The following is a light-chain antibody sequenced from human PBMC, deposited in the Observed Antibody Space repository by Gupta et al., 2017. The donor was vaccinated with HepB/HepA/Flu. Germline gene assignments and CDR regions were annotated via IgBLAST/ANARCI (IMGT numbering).Light chain of an antibody. CDR2: AAS. CDR1: QNIGSG. Sequence: ELVMTQSAVTLSVSPGERATLSCRASQNIGSGLAWYQRKPGQAPRLLIYAASTGATDIPARFSGGGSGTELVLTISSLQAEDSAFYYCLKDGNGYRTFGQGTMVEIK. CDR3: LKDGNGYRT. V-gene: IGKV3D-15*01. J-gene: IGKJ1*01.